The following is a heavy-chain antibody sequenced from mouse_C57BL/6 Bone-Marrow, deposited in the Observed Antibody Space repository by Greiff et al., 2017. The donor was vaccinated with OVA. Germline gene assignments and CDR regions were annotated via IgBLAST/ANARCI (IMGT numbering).Heavy chain of an antibody. J-gene: IGHJ4*01. Sequence: VQLQQSGPELVKPGASVKISCKASGYTFTDYYMNWVQQSHGKSLEWIGDINPNNGGTSYNQKFKGQATLTVDKSSSTAYLELRSLTSEDSAFYYCARDEADSSGPYDYAMGYWGRGTSVTVTA. D-gene: IGHD3-2*02. CDR1: GYTFTDYY. CDR3: ARDEADSSGPYDYAMGY. V-gene: IGHV1-26*01. CDR2: INPNNGGT.